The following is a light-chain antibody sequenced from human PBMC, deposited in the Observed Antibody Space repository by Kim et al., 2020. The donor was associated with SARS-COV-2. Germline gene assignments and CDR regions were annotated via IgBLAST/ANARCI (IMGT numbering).Light chain of an antibody. CDR2: VNNDGSH. Sequence: SLGASVKLPCTLNSGHSGNAIAWHQQQPEKGPRYLMKVNNDGSHSKGDGIPDRFSGSSSGAERYLTISSLQSLDEADYYCQSWGVFGGGTKLTVL. V-gene: IGLV4-69*01. J-gene: IGLJ3*02. CDR1: SGHSGNA. CDR3: QSWGV.